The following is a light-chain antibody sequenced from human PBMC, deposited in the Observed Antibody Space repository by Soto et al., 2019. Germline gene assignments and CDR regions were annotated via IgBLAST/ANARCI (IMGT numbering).Light chain of an antibody. CDR1: QGISTW. CDR3: QQSDSTPYT. Sequence: DIQMTQSPSSVSASVGDRVTITCRASQGISTWLAWYQQKPGKAPRLLIYDASSLLSGVPSRFSGSGSGTDFTLTIASLQPEDFSTYYCQQSDSTPYTFGQGTKVEI. CDR2: DAS. J-gene: IGKJ2*01. V-gene: IGKV1-12*01.